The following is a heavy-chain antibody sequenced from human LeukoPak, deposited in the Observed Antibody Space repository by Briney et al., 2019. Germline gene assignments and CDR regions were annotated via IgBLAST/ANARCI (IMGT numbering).Heavy chain of an antibody. J-gene: IGHJ4*02. CDR2: IYYSGST. CDR1: GGSISPYC. D-gene: IGHD3-22*01. CDR3: ARYYDSSGYGGVYYFDY. Sequence: PSETLSLTCTVSGGSISPYCWSWIRQPPGKGLEWIGYIYYSGSTNYNPSLKSRVTISVDTSKNQFSLKLSSVTAADTAVYYCARYYDSSGYGGVYYFDYWGQGTLVTVSS. V-gene: IGHV4-59*01.